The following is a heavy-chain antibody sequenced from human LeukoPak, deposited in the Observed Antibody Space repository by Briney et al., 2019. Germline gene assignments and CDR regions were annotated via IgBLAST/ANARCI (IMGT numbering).Heavy chain of an antibody. CDR1: RFTFISYA. D-gene: IGHD3-3*01. CDR3: ARGQRAYYGFWSGLRPFDY. V-gene: IGHV3-7*03. Sequence: GGSLRLSCAASRFTFISYAMNWVRQAPGTGLELVANRKQDGSENYYVDSVKGRFTISRDNAKNSLYLQMNSLRAWGTAVYYCARGQRAYYGFWSGLRPFDYWGQGTLVTVSS. CDR2: RKQDGSEN. J-gene: IGHJ4*02.